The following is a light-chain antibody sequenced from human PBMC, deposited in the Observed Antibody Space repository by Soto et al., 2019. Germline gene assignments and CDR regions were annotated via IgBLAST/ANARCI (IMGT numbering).Light chain of an antibody. V-gene: IGKV1-12*01. J-gene: IGKJ5*01. CDR3: QHADSFPLIT. CDR2: AAS. Sequence: DIQMTQSPSSVSASVGDRVTITRRASQGITSWLACYQQKPGKAPNLXXYAASTLQTGVPSRFSGSGSGTDFTLTISSLQPEDFANYDCQHADSFPLITFGQGTRLEIK. CDR1: QGITSW.